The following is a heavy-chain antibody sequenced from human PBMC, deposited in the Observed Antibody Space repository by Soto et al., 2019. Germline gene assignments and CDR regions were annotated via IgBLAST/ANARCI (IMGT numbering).Heavy chain of an antibody. Sequence: VQLQESGPGLVKPSQTLSLTCTVSGDSVNSGDYFWSWIRQHPGKGLEWIGFIEYGGSTYYNPSLQSRVSTSVGTSKNQFSLELTSVTAADTAIYYCARIFDWLLQRHHYWGPGTLVTVSS. CDR1: GDSVNSGDYF. V-gene: IGHV4-31*03. CDR2: IEYGGST. D-gene: IGHD3-9*01. CDR3: ARIFDWLLQRHHY. J-gene: IGHJ4*01.